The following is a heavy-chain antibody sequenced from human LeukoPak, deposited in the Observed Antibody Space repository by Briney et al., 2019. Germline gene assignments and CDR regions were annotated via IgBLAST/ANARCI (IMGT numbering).Heavy chain of an antibody. CDR3: ARGTRREVYAIGYYFDY. CDR2: IYYSGST. D-gene: IGHD2-8*01. CDR1: GGSISSSSYY. V-gene: IGHV4-39*07. J-gene: IGHJ4*02. Sequence: SETLSLTCNVSGGSISSSSYYWGWIRQPPGKGLEWIGSIYYSGSTYYNPSLKSRVTISVDTSKNQFSLKLSSVTAADTAMYYCARGTRREVYAIGYYFDYWGQGTLVTVSS.